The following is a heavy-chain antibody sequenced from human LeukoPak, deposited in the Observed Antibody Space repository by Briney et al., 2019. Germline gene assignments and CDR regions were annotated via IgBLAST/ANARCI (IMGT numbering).Heavy chain of an antibody. Sequence: SETLSLTCTVFGGSFSGYYWSWIRQPPDKGLEWIGEINPSGSTNYNPSLKTRVTISTDTSKNHFSLNLNSVTAADTGVYYCVRSSRVYCGGDCYYYWGQGTLVTVSS. CDR2: INPSGST. D-gene: IGHD2-21*02. J-gene: IGHJ4*02. CDR1: GGSFSGYY. V-gene: IGHV4-34*01. CDR3: VRSSRVYCGGDCYYY.